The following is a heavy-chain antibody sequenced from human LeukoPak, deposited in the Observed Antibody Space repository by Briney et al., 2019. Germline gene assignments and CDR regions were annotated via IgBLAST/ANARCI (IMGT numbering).Heavy chain of an antibody. Sequence: SVKVSCKASGGTFSSYAISWVRQAPGQGLAWMGGIIPIFGTANYAQKFQGRVTITADESTSTAYMELSSLRSEDTAVYYCARPRYCSGGSCYNWFDLWAQGTLVTVSS. CDR3: ARPRYCSGGSCYNWFDL. V-gene: IGHV1-69*01. CDR2: IIPIFGTA. D-gene: IGHD2-15*01. CDR1: GGTFSSYA. J-gene: IGHJ5*02.